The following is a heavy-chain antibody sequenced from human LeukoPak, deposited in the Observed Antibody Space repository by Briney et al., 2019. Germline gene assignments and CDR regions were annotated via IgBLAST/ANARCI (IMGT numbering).Heavy chain of an antibody. CDR2: ISYDGSNK. CDR1: AFTFSSYA. Sequence: GGSLRLPCAASAFTFSSYAMHWVRQAPGKGLEWVAVISYDGSNKYYADSVKGRFTISRDNSKNTLYLQMNSLRAEDTAVYYCAREYDYGGNRPGCFQHWGQGTLVTVSS. CDR3: AREYDYGGNRPGCFQH. D-gene: IGHD4-23*01. V-gene: IGHV3-30*04. J-gene: IGHJ1*01.